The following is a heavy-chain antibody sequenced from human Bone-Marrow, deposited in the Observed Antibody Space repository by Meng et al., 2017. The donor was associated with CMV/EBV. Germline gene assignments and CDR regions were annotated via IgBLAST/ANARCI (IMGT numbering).Heavy chain of an antibody. J-gene: IGHJ6*02. CDR2: ISSSGSTI. D-gene: IGHD2-15*01. Sequence: GESLKISCAASGFTFSRYEMNWVRQAPGKGLEWVSFISSSGSTIHYADSVEGRFTVFRDNAKMSLYLQMNSLTAEDTAVYYCARDLMVVDNSSHVAYHFYHGMDVWGQGTTVTVSS. CDR3: ARDLMVVDNSSHVAYHFYHGMDV. V-gene: IGHV3-48*03. CDR1: GFTFSRYE.